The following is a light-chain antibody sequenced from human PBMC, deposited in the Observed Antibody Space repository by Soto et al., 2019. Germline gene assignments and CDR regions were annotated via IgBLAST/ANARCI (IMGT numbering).Light chain of an antibody. CDR1: SSNIGINA. Sequence: QSVLTQPPSASGTPGQRVTISCSGSSSNIGINAVNWYQQLPGTAPKLLMYDNNQRPSGVPDRVSGSKSGTSASLAISGLQSDDEADYYCCSYAGSSTYVFGTGTKLTVL. CDR3: CSYAGSSTYV. V-gene: IGLV1-44*01. J-gene: IGLJ1*01. CDR2: DNN.